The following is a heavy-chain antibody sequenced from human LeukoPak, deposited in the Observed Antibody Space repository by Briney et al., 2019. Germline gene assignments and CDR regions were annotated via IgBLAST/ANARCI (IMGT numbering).Heavy chain of an antibody. CDR1: GYSFNNFG. Sequence: ASVKVSCKASGYSFNNFGFSWVRQAPGQGLEWMGWISAYNGNTNYAQKLQGRVTMTTDTSTSTAYMELRSLRSDDTAVYYCARPRGAGDSELLDYWGQGTLVTVSS. CDR3: ARPRGAGDSELLDY. J-gene: IGHJ4*02. V-gene: IGHV1-18*01. D-gene: IGHD3-22*01. CDR2: ISAYNGNT.